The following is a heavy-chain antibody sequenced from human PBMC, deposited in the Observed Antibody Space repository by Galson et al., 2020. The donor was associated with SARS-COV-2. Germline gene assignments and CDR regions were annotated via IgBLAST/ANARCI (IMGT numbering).Heavy chain of an antibody. CDR2: ISAYNGNT. Sequence: ASVKVSCKASGYTFTSYGISWVRQAPGQVLEWMGWISAYNGNTNYAQKLQGRVTMTTDTSTSTAYMELRSLRSDDTAVYYCARDGPRITIFGTVIFPTYMDVWGKGITVAVSS. D-gene: IGHD3-3*01. CDR3: ARDGPRITIFGTVIFPTYMDV. J-gene: IGHJ6*03. V-gene: IGHV1-18*04. CDR1: GYTFTSYG.